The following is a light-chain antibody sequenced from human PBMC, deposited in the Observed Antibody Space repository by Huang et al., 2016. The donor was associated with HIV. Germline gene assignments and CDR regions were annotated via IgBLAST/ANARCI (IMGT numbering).Light chain of an antibody. Sequence: IEMTQSPPSLSASIGDRVTLTCRASRGISTFLAWYQQKPGKPPKLLIYAASILHSGVPSRFSGSGSGTDFTLTISSLQPEDVASYYCQKYDSAPRTFGQGTKVE. V-gene: IGKV1-27*01. CDR1: RGISTF. CDR3: QKYDSAPRT. CDR2: AAS. J-gene: IGKJ1*01.